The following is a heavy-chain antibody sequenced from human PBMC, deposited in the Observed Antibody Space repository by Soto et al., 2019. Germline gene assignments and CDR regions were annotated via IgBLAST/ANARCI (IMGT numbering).Heavy chain of an antibody. CDR2: LYDVDGS. CDR1: GFTFSSYE. CDR3: ATWHEREHAYDV. Sequence: GGSLRLSCAASGFTFSSYEMNWVRQAPGKGLEWVSALYDVDGSFYADSVKGRFTTSSDSSKTTVYLQMNGLRPDDTAVYYCATWHEREHAYDVWGQGTTVTVSS. V-gene: IGHV3-53*01. J-gene: IGHJ3*01. D-gene: IGHD1-1*01.